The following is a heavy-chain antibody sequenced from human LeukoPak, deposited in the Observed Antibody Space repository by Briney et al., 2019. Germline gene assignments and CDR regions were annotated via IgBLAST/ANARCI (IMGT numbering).Heavy chain of an antibody. CDR2: ISSSSSTI. CDR3: ARDGARWLVRLYYMDV. J-gene: IGHJ6*03. V-gene: IGHV3-48*01. Sequence: GGSLRLSCAASGFTFSSYSLNWVRQAPGKGLEWVSYISSSSSTIYYADSVKGRFTISRDNAKNSLYLQMNSLRAEDTAVYYCARDGARWLVRLYYMDVWGKGTTVTVSS. D-gene: IGHD6-19*01. CDR1: GFTFSSYS.